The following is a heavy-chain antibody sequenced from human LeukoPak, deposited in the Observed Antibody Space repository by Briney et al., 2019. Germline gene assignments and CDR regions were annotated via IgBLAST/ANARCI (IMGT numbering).Heavy chain of an antibody. CDR1: GFTXSXXW. CDR3: ASYWWSLIAAAGSPFDY. CDR2: XKQDGSEK. V-gene: IGHV3-7*01. J-gene: IGHJ4*02. Sequence: GFTXSXXWMXWXXXAXXXGLXXVAXXKQDGSEKYYVDSVKGRFTISRDNAKNSLYLQMNSLRAEDTAVYYCASYWWSLIAAAGSPFDYWGQGTLVTVSS. D-gene: IGHD6-13*01.